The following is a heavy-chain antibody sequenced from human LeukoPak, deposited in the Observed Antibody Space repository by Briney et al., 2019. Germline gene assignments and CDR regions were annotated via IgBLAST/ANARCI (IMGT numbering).Heavy chain of an antibody. J-gene: IGHJ4*02. CDR2: IYHSGST. V-gene: IGHV4-34*01. Sequence: PSETLSLTCAVYGGSFSGYYWSWIRQPPGKGLEWIGEIYHSGSTNYNPSLKSRVTISVDKSKNQFSLKLSSVTAADTAVYYCARGGAVAVLYVGFDYWGQGTLVTVSS. D-gene: IGHD6-19*01. CDR3: ARGGAVAVLYVGFDY. CDR1: GGSFSGYY.